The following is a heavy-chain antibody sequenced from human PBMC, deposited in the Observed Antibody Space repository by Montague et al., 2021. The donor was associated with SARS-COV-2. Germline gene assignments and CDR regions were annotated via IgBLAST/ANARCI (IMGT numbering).Heavy chain of an antibody. CDR2: LKQAGREQ. CDR1: GFTFSRYW. V-gene: IGHV3-7*05. Sequence: SLRLSRAASGFTFSRYWMSWVRQAPGKGLEWVANLKQAGREQYYLDSVXVRFTISRDNAKNSLYLQMNSLRAEDTAVYYCARVRVRSSSWFPDYYMDVWGKGTTVTVSS. CDR3: ARVRVRSSSWFPDYYMDV. D-gene: IGHD6-13*01. J-gene: IGHJ6*03.